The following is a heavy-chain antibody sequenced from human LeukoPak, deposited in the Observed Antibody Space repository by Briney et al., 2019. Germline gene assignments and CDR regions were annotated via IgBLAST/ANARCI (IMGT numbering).Heavy chain of an antibody. CDR3: ARAGYYYDSSGYNYDAFDI. J-gene: IGHJ3*02. D-gene: IGHD3-22*01. Sequence: SETLSLTCTVLGGSISSYYWSWIRQPPGKGLEWIGYIYYSGSTNYNPSLKSRVTISVDTSKNQFSLKLSSVTAADTAVYYCARAGYYYDSSGYNYDAFDIWGQGTMVTVSS. V-gene: IGHV4-59*01. CDR1: GGSISSYY. CDR2: IYYSGST.